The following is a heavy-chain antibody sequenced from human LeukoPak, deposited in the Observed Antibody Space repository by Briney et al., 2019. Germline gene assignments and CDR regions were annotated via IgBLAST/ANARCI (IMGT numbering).Heavy chain of an antibody. CDR3: ARAYYYDSTVFDP. J-gene: IGHJ5*02. D-gene: IGHD3-22*01. V-gene: IGHV1-2*02. Sequence: ASVKVSCKASGYTFTGFYIHWVRQAPGQGLEWMGWINPNSGGTNYAQKFQGRVTMTRDTSISTAYMELSRLRSDDTAVYYCARAYYYDSTVFDPWGQGTLVTVSS. CDR2: INPNSGGT. CDR1: GYTFTGFY.